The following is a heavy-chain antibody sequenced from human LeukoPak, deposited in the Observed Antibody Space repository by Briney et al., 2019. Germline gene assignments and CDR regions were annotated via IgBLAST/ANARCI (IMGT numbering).Heavy chain of an antibody. D-gene: IGHD3-22*01. J-gene: IGHJ5*02. CDR3: ARGGAYYYDSSGYYCWFDP. CDR1: GGTFSSYA. CDR2: IIPIFGTA. Sequence: SVNVSCKASGGTFSSYAISWVRQAPGQGLEWMGGIIPIFGTANYAQKFQGRVTITADESTSTAYMELSSLRSEDTAVYYCARGGAYYYDSSGYYCWFDPWGQGALVTVSS. V-gene: IGHV1-69*13.